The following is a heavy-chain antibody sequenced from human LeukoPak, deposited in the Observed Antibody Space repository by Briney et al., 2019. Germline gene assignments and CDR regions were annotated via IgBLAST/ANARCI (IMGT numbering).Heavy chain of an antibody. D-gene: IGHD6-19*01. CDR2: INWNGGST. Sequence: GGSLRLSCAASGFTFDDYGMSWVRQAPGKGLEWVSGINWNGGSTGYADSVKGRFTISRDNAKNSLYLQMNSLRAEDTAVYYCASGGGWYLWDYWGQGTLVTVSS. V-gene: IGHV3-20*04. CDR1: GFTFDDYG. CDR3: ASGGGWYLWDY. J-gene: IGHJ4*02.